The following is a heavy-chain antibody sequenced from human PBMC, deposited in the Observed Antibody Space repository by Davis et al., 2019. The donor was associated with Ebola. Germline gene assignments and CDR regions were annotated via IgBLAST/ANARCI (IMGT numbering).Heavy chain of an antibody. CDR2: ISAYYGNT. V-gene: IGHV1-18*01. Sequence: ASSVTVSCMASFYTFTSSGIFWVRQAPGLGREWMGWISAYYGNTNYAQNLQGRVTMTTDTSTSTAYMELRSLRSDDTAVYYCASDLASPVDYWGQGTLVTVSS. CDR1: FYTFTSSG. CDR3: ASDLASPVDY. J-gene: IGHJ4*02.